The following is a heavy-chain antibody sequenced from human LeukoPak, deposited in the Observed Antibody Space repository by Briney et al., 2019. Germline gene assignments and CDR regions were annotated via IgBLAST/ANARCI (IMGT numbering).Heavy chain of an antibody. V-gene: IGHV4-4*07. CDR2: IYTSGST. Sequence: AETLSLTRTVSGGSISYFYWSWIRQPAGKGLEWIGRIYTSGSTNYNPSLKSRVTMSVDTSKKQFSLKLSSVTAADTAVYYCVREHLDGSYDYWGQGTLVTVSS. D-gene: IGHD1-26*01. CDR1: GGSISYFY. J-gene: IGHJ4*02. CDR3: VREHLDGSYDY.